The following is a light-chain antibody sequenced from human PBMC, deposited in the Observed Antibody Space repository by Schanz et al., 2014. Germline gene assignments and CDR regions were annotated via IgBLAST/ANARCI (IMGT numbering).Light chain of an antibody. J-gene: IGLJ3*02. CDR1: NSNIGYNY. Sequence: QSALTQPASVSGSPGQSITISCTGTNSNIGYNYVSWYQQHPGKAPKVMISQVTKRPSGVPDRFSGSKSGNTASLTISGLQTEDEADYYCTSYTSVSTWVFGGGTKVTVL. CDR2: QVT. V-gene: IGLV2-14*01. CDR3: TSYTSVSTWV.